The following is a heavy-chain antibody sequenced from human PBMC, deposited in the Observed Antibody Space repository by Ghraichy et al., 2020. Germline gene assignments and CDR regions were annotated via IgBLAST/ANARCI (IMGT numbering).Heavy chain of an antibody. Sequence: GGSLRLSCAASGFTFRSYWMSWVRQGPGKGLEWVANINEDGTEKYYVDSVRGRFTVSRDNARKSVSLQMNSLSAEDTAVYYCARDVSDILGSTGGLDSWGQGTLVTVS. V-gene: IGHV3-7*03. CDR3: ARDVSDILGSTGGLDS. CDR1: GFTFRSYW. D-gene: IGHD1-26*01. J-gene: IGHJ4*02. CDR2: INEDGTEK.